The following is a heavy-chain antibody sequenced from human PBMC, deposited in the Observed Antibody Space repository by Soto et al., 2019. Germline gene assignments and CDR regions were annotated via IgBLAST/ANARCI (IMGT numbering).Heavy chain of an antibody. D-gene: IGHD2-2*01. J-gene: IGHJ6*03. CDR1: GFTFSSYA. V-gene: IGHV3-23*01. Sequence: GGSLRLSCAASGFTFSSYAMSWVRQAPGKGLEWVSAISGSGGSTYYADSVKGRFTISRDNSKNTLYLQMNSLRAEDTAVYYCAKEMGYCSSTSCYYYYYYYMDVWGKGTTVTVSS. CDR2: ISGSGGST. CDR3: AKEMGYCSSTSCYYYYYYYMDV.